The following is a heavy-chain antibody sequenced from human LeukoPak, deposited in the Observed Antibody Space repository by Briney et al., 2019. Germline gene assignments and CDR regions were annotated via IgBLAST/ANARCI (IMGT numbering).Heavy chain of an antibody. CDR3: AKEGRSLQTY. V-gene: IGHV3-7*03. Sequence: GGSLRLSCAASGFIFSSYSMNWVRQAPGKGLEWVANIKEDGTETYYVDSVKGRFTISRDNAKNSLYLQMNSPRVEDTAVYYCAKEGRSLQTYWGQGTLVTVSS. CDR2: IKEDGTET. J-gene: IGHJ4*02. D-gene: IGHD5-24*01. CDR1: GFIFSSYS.